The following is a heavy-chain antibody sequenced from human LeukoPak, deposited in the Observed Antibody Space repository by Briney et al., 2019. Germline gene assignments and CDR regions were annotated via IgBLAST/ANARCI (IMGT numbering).Heavy chain of an antibody. CDR2: IVGSGGST. V-gene: IGHV3-23*01. D-gene: IGHD3-9*01. CDR1: GFTFSNYV. Sequence: PGASLRLSCAASGFTFSNYVMSWVRQAPGKGLEWVSAIVGSGGSTYYADSVKGRFTISRDNPKNTLYLQMNSLRAEDTAVYYCAKWGDYDILTGYYDSDYWGQGTLVTVSS. J-gene: IGHJ4*02. CDR3: AKWGDYDILTGYYDSDY.